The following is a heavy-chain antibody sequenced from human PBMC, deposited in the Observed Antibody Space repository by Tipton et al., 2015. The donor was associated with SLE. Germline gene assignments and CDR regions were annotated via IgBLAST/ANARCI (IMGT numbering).Heavy chain of an antibody. Sequence: RSLRLSCAGSGFQFDDYAMHWVRQAPGKGLEWVSGLAWNSENIGYADSVKGRFTVSRDNAKNHVYLQMSSLRPEDTALYYCTKGVGFDLWGGSPAFWGQGTRVTVSS. CDR1: GFQFDDYA. CDR3: TKGVGFDLWGGSPAF. J-gene: IGHJ4*02. CDR2: LAWNSENI. D-gene: IGHD3-3*01. V-gene: IGHV3-9*01.